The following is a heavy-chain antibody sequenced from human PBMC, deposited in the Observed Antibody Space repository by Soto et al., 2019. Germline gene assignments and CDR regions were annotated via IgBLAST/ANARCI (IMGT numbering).Heavy chain of an antibody. CDR2: ISGSGGST. D-gene: IGHD6-19*01. Sequence: EVQLLESGGGLVQPGGSLRLSCAASGFTFSSYAMSWVRQAPGKGLEWVSAISGSGGSTYYADSVKGRFTISRDNSQNTRYLQMDSVRAEDTAVYYCAKVKIAVAGTGWFDPWGQGTLVTVSS. CDR3: AKVKIAVAGTGWFDP. CDR1: GFTFSSYA. V-gene: IGHV3-23*01. J-gene: IGHJ5*02.